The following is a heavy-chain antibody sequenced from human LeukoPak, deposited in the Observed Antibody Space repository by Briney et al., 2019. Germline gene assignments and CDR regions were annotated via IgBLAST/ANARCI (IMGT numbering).Heavy chain of an antibody. CDR3: ARVPTYYYGSGRYYYYYMDV. D-gene: IGHD3-10*01. Sequence: GGSLRLSCAASGFTFDDYGMSWVRQAPGKGLEWVSGINWNGGSTGYADSVKGRFTISRDNAKNSLYLQMNSLRAEDTALYYCARVPTYYYGSGRYYYYYMDVWGKGTTVTVSS. CDR1: GFTFDDYG. CDR2: INWNGGST. V-gene: IGHV3-20*04. J-gene: IGHJ6*03.